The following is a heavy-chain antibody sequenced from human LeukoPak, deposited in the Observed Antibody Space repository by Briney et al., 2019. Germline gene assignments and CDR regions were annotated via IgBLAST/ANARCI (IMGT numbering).Heavy chain of an antibody. CDR3: AKVKEMYSSGSYYFDY. CDR2: ISYDGFNP. D-gene: IGHD6-19*01. J-gene: IGHJ4*02. CDR1: GFTFSSYG. V-gene: IGHV3-30*18. Sequence: GGSLRLSCAASGFTFSSYGMHWVRQAPGKGLEWVAVISYDGFNPYYADSVKGRFTISRDNSKNTLWLQMNSLRAEDTAMYYCAKVKEMYSSGSYYFDYWGQGTLVTVSS.